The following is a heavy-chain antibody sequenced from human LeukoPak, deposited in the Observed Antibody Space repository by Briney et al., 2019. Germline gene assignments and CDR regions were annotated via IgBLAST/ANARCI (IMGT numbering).Heavy chain of an antibody. D-gene: IGHD6-13*01. CDR1: GFMFNDYA. CDR2: INQDGSAE. Sequence: GGSLRLSCAASGFMFNDYAMAWVRQAPGKGLEWVANINQDGSAEYYVDSVKGRFTISRDNAKNSLYLQMNSLRAEDTAVYYCARAEATGRVDYWGQGTLVTVSS. V-gene: IGHV3-7*01. CDR3: ARAEATGRVDY. J-gene: IGHJ4*02.